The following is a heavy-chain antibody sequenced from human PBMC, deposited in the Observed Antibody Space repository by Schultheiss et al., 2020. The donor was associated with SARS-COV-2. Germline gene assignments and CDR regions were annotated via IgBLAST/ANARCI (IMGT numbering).Heavy chain of an antibody. V-gene: IGHV4-38-2*01. CDR1: GYSISSGYY. J-gene: IGHJ2*01. CDR2: INHSGST. D-gene: IGHD4-11*01. CDR3: ARASTTVSYSVLWYFDL. Sequence: SETLSLTCAVSGYSISSGYYWGWIRQPPGKGLEWIGEINHSGSTNYNPSLKSRVTISVDTSKNQFSLKLSSVTAADTAVYYCARASTTVSYSVLWYFDLWGRGTLVTVSS.